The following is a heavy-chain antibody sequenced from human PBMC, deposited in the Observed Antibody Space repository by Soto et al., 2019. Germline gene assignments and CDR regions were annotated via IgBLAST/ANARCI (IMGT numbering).Heavy chain of an antibody. CDR2: INPSDVMT. CDR3: ARDYVVESGNYFDY. J-gene: IGHJ4*02. D-gene: IGHD2-15*01. Sequence: ASVKVSCKASGYTFTTYYMHWVRQAPGQGLEWMGIINPSDVMTSYAQKFQGRVTMTRDTPTNTVYMELSSLRSEDTAVYYCARDYVVESGNYFDYWGQGTLVTVSS. V-gene: IGHV1-46*03. CDR1: GYTFTTYY.